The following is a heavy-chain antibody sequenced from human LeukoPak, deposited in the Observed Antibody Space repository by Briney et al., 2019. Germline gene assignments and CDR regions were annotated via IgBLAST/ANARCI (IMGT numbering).Heavy chain of an antibody. CDR2: INHSGST. CDR3: ALSSAASATLDS. Sequence: PSETLSLTCAVYGGSFSDSYWSWIRQPPGKGLEWIGEINHSGSTKYNPSLKSRVTISVDTSKNQFSLKLSSVTAADTAVYYCALSSAASATLDSWGQGTLVTVSS. D-gene: IGHD2-15*01. CDR1: GGSFSDSY. V-gene: IGHV4-34*01. J-gene: IGHJ4*02.